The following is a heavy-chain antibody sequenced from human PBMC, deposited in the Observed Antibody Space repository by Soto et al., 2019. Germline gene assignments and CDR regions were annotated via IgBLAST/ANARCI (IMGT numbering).Heavy chain of an antibody. V-gene: IGHV4-59*01. Sequence: SETLSLTCTVSGGSISSYYWSWIRQPPGKGLEWIGYIYYSGSTNYNPSLKSRVTISVDTSKNQFSLKLSSVTGADTAVYHCARGHNYGYSTFDYWGQGTLVTVSS. CDR2: IYYSGST. D-gene: IGHD5-18*01. J-gene: IGHJ4*02. CDR1: GGSISSYY. CDR3: ARGHNYGYSTFDY.